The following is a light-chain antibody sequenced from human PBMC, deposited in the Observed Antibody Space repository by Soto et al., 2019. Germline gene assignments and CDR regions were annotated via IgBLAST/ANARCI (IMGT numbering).Light chain of an antibody. V-gene: IGKV1-39*01. J-gene: IGKJ2*01. Sequence: DIQMTQSPSSLSASVGDRVTITCRASQSISSYLNWYQQKPGKAPKLLIYAPSSLQSGVPSRFSGSGSGTDFTLTISSLQPEDFATYYCQQSYSTPPYTFGKGTKLEI. CDR2: APS. CDR1: QSISSY. CDR3: QQSYSTPPYT.